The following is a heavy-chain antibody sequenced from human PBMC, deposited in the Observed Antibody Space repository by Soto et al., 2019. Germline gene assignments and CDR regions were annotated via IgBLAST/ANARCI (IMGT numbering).Heavy chain of an antibody. V-gene: IGHV3-21*01. J-gene: IGHJ4*02. CDR1: GFTFSSYS. CDR2: ISSSSSYI. CDR3: ARDPYYYDSSGYWNPYFDY. D-gene: IGHD3-22*01. Sequence: PRGSLRLSCAASGFTFSSYSMNWVRQAPGKGLEWVSSISSSSSYIYYADSVKGRFTISRDNAKNSLYLQMNSLRAEDTAVYYCARDPYYYDSSGYWNPYFDYWGQGTLVTVSS.